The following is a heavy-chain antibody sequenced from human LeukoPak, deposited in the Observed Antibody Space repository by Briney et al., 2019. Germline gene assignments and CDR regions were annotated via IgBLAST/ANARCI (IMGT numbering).Heavy chain of an antibody. CDR1: GFTFSSYP. V-gene: IGHV3-30-3*01. Sequence: ESGGGVVQPGSSLRLSCAASGFTFSSYPIPWVGQAPGKGLEWVAVISYDGGNKYYADSVKGRFTISKDNSKNQLYLQMNSLRAEDTAVYYCARATSWFDYWGQETLVTVSS. J-gene: IGHJ4*02. CDR2: ISYDGGNK. CDR3: ARATSWFDY. D-gene: IGHD2-2*01.